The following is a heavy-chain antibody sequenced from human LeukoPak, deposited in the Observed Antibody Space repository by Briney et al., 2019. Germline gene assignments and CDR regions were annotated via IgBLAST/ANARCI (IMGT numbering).Heavy chain of an antibody. V-gene: IGHV4-59*08. CDR1: GGSISNYY. J-gene: IGHJ4*02. CDR3: ARQVVVTAPLGY. Sequence: PSETLSLTCTVSGGSISNYYWSWIRQPPGKGLEWIGYISYSGSTNYNASLKSRVTISVDTSKNQFSLKLSSVTAADTAVYYCARQVVVTAPLGYWGRGTLVTVSS. CDR2: ISYSGST. D-gene: IGHD2-21*02.